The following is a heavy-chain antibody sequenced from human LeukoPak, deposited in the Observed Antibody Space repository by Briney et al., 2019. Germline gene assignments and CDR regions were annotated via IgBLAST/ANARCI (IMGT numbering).Heavy chain of an antibody. D-gene: IGHD5-24*01. CDR1: GFTFSSYV. Sequence: GGSLRLSCAASGFTFSSYVISWVRQAPGQGLEWMGGIIPIFGTANYAQKFQGRVTITADESTSTAYMELSSLRSEDTAVYYCARGRGRATIFGLDYWGQGTLVTVSS. CDR3: ARGRGRATIFGLDY. J-gene: IGHJ4*02. V-gene: IGHV1-69*01. CDR2: IIPIFGTA.